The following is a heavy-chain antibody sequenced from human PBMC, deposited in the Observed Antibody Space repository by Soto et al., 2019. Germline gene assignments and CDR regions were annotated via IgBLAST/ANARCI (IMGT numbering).Heavy chain of an antibody. CDR2: IIPIFGTA. V-gene: IGHV1-69*13. J-gene: IGHJ5*02. D-gene: IGHD5-18*01. CDR1: GGTFSSYA. Sequence: GASVKVSCKASGGTFSSYAISWLRQAPGQGLEWMGGIIPIFGTANYAQKFQGRVTITAGESTSTAYMELSSLRSEDTAVYYCAEGRGYSYRFDPWGQGTLVTVSS. CDR3: AEGRGYSYRFDP.